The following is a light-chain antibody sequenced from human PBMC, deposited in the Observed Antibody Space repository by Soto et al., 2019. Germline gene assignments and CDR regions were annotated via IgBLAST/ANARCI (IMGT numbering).Light chain of an antibody. CDR1: SSDVGGYNY. Sequence: QTVVTQPASVSGSPGQSITISCTGTSSDVGGYNYVSWYQQHPGKAPKLMIYDVSNRPSGVSNRFSGSKSGNMASLTISGLQAEDEADYYCSSYTSSSIWVFGGGTKVTVL. V-gene: IGLV2-14*01. J-gene: IGLJ3*02. CDR2: DVS. CDR3: SSYTSSSIWV.